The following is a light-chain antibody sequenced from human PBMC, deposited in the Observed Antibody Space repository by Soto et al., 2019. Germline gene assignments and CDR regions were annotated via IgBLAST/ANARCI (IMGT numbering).Light chain of an antibody. J-gene: IGLJ1*01. V-gene: IGLV2-11*01. CDR2: DVS. CDR3: CSYAGSYTFYV. CDR1: SSDVGGYNY. Sequence: QSALTQPRSVSGSPGPSVTISCTGTSSDVGGYNYVSWYQQHPGKAPKLMIYDVSKRPSGVPDRFSGSKSGNTASLTISGRQAEDEADYYCCSYAGSYTFYVFGTGTKVTVL.